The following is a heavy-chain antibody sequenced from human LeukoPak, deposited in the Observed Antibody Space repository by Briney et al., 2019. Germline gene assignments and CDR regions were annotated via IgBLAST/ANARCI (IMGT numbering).Heavy chain of an antibody. CDR2: IYSGGST. Sequence: GGSLRLSCAASGFTVSSNCMSWVRQAPGKGLEWVSVIYSGGSTYYADSVKGRFTISRDNSKNTLYPQMNSLRAEDTAVYYCARDITVNGMDVWGQGTTVTVSS. V-gene: IGHV3-66*01. D-gene: IGHD3-10*01. J-gene: IGHJ6*02. CDR3: ARDITVNGMDV. CDR1: GFTVSSNC.